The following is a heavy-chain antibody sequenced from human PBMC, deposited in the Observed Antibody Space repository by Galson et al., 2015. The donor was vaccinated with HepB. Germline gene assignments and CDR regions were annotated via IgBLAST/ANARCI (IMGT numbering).Heavy chain of an antibody. CDR2: IYPGDSDT. J-gene: IGHJ3*02. Sequence: QSGAEVKKPGESLKVSCKGSGYSFTSYWIGWVRQMPGKGLEWMGIIYPGDSDTRYSPSFQGQVTISADKSISTAYLQWSSLKASDTAMYYCARPAGRWLQVGSAFDIWGQGTMVTVSS. CDR1: GYSFTSYW. D-gene: IGHD5-24*01. CDR3: ARPAGRWLQVGSAFDI. V-gene: IGHV5-51*01.